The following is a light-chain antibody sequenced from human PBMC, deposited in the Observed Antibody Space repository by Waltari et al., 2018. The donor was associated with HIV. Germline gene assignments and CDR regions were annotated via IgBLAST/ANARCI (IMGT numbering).Light chain of an antibody. CDR3: ASFTGDDTLL. CDR1: DSDFGFYNF. V-gene: IGLV2-14*03. CDR2: DVD. Sequence: SAVTQPASVSGLPGQSITISCTGGDSDFGFYNFVSWYQQPPGRVPRLILYDVDSRAPGISDRFSGSRSGPTASLNISRLRAEDEADYYCASFTGDDTLLFGGGTKVTVL. J-gene: IGLJ3*02.